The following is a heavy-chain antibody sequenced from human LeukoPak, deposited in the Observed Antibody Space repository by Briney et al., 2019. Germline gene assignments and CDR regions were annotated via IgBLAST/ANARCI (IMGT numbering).Heavy chain of an antibody. V-gene: IGHV3-53*01. D-gene: IGHD5-12*01. CDR2: IFSSGPT. J-gene: IGHJ4*02. CDR1: GFNVSNNY. CDR3: ARDRGYTQDY. Sequence: GGSLRLSCAASGFNVSNNYMNWVRQAPGKGLEWVSVIFSSGPTYYADSVKGRFTISRDNAKNTLYLQMNSLRAEDTAVYFCARDRGYTQDYWGQGTLVTVSS.